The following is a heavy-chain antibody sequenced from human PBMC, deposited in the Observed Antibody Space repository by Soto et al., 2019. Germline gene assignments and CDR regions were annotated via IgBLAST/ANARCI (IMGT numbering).Heavy chain of an antibody. J-gene: IGHJ4*02. V-gene: IGHV3-33*01. CDR3: AFGNLSYYFDF. Sequence: GGSLRLSCAASGFTFSGFGVHWVRQAPGKGLEWVAIIWYDGSDKYYADSVKGRFTISRDNSKNTLYLQMNSLRAEDTAVYHCAFGNLSYYFDFWGQGTPVTVSS. CDR2: IWYDGSDK. D-gene: IGHD3-16*01. CDR1: GFTFSGFG.